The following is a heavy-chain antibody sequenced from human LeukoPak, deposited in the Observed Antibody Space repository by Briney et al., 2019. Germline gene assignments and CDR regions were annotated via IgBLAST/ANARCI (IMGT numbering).Heavy chain of an antibody. D-gene: IGHD2-2*01. CDR3: ARVTSPYYFDS. Sequence: PGGSLRLPCAASGFTFSTYGMNWVRQAPGKGLEWVSSISSGGTYLNYADSVKGRFTISRDNAKNSLYLQMNSLRAEDTAVYYCARVTSPYYFDSWGQGTLVTVSS. V-gene: IGHV3-21*01. CDR1: GFTFSTYG. CDR2: ISSGGTYL. J-gene: IGHJ4*02.